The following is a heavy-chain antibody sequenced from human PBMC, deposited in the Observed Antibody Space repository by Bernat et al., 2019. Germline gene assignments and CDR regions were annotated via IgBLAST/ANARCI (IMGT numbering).Heavy chain of an antibody. D-gene: IGHD5-12*01. CDR2: ISYDGSNK. Sequence: QVQLVESGGGVVQPGRSLRLSCAASGFTFSSYAMHWVRQAPGKGLEWVAVISYDGSNKYYADSVKGRFTISRDNSKNPLYLQMNSLRAEDTAVYYCARTATILFDYWGQGTLVTVSS. CDR1: GFTFSSYA. CDR3: ARTATILFDY. V-gene: IGHV3-30-3*01. J-gene: IGHJ4*02.